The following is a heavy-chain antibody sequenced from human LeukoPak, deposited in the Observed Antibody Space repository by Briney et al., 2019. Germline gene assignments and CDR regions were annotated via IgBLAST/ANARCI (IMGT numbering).Heavy chain of an antibody. Sequence: PGRSLRLSCEASGFSFSSRGMHWVRQAPGKGLGWVAVVSYDGNNEDYAESVKGRFTISRDNSKNTLYLQMNSLRAEDTAVYYCARPSRGTNAFDIWGQGAMVTVSS. J-gene: IGHJ3*02. V-gene: IGHV3-30*03. CDR2: VSYDGNNE. CDR3: ARPSRGTNAFDI. D-gene: IGHD1/OR15-1a*01. CDR1: GFSFSSRG.